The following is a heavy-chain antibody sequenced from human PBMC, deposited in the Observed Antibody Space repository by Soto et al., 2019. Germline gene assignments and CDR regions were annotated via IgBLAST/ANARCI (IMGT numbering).Heavy chain of an antibody. CDR2: ISSTSTYI. J-gene: IGHJ4*02. V-gene: IGHV3-21*06. CDR3: AAGSSNTYYYFDY. D-gene: IGHD2-2*01. Sequence: VRQAPGKGLEWVSSISSTSTYIYYADSVKGRFTISRDNAKNLLYLQMNSLRAEDTAVYYCAAGSSNTYYYFDYWGQGTPVTVSS.